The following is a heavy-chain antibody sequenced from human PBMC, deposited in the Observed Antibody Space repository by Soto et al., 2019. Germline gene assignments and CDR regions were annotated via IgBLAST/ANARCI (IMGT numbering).Heavy chain of an antibody. J-gene: IGHJ6*02. CDR2: IWYDGSNK. D-gene: IGHD6-13*01. CDR1: GLTFSSYG. CDR3: ARDIAAAGRNYYYYGMDV. Sequence: GGSLRLSCAASGLTFSSYGMHWVRQAPGKGLEWVAVIWYDGSNKYYADSVKGRFIISRDNSKNTLYLQMNSLRAEDTAVYYCARDIAAAGRNYYYYGMDVWGQGTTVTVSS. V-gene: IGHV3-33*01.